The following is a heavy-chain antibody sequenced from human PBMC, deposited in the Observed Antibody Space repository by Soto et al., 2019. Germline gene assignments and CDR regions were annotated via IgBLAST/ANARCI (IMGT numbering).Heavy chain of an antibody. Sequence: PSETLSLTCAVSGGSIISNSYYWGWIRQPPGQGLEWIASIFHSGSTYYNPSLKSRVTMSVDTSKNQFSLKLSSVTAADTAVYYCARAYGIAEPDFDYWGQGTLVTVSS. CDR1: GGSIISNSYY. CDR3: ARAYGIAEPDFDY. J-gene: IGHJ4*02. D-gene: IGHD6-13*01. CDR2: IFHSGST. V-gene: IGHV4-39*07.